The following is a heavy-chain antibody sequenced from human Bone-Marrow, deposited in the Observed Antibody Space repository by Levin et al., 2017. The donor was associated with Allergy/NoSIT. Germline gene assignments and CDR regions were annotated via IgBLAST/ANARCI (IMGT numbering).Heavy chain of an antibody. Sequence: SVKVSCKASGGTFSSYAISWVRQAPGQGLEWMGGIIPIFGTANYAQKFQGRVTITADKSTSTAYMELSSLRSEDTAVYYCARGNSSGYYYTQGYYYYYYGMDGWGQGTTVTVSS. CDR3: ARGNSSGYYYTQGYYYYYYGMDG. V-gene: IGHV1-69*06. CDR1: GGTFSSYA. J-gene: IGHJ6*02. CDR2: IIPIFGTA. D-gene: IGHD3-22*01.